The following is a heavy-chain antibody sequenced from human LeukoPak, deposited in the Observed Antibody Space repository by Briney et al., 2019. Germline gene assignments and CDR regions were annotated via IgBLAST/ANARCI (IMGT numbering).Heavy chain of an antibody. Sequence: PSETLSLTCTVSGGSISSYYWSWIRQPLGKGLEWIGYIYYSGGTNYNPSLKSRVTISVDTSKNQFSLKLSSVTAADTAVYYCARGDAAAAGTLFDYWGQGTLVTVSS. D-gene: IGHD6-13*01. J-gene: IGHJ4*02. V-gene: IGHV4-59*01. CDR3: ARGDAAAAGTLFDY. CDR2: IYYSGGT. CDR1: GGSISSYY.